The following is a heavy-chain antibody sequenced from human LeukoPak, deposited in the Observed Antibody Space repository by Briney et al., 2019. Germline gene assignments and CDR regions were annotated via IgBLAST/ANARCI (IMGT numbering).Heavy chain of an antibody. V-gene: IGHV1-2*02. D-gene: IGHD3-22*01. CDR2: INPNSGGT. CDR1: GYTFTGYY. J-gene: IGHJ5*02. Sequence: ASVKVSCKASGYTFTGYYMHWARQAPGQGLEWMGWINPNSGGTNYAQKFQGRVTMTRDTSISTAYMELSRLRSDDTAVYYCASSITMIVVVTPQTPFDPWGQGTLVTVSS. CDR3: ASSITMIVVVTPQTPFDP.